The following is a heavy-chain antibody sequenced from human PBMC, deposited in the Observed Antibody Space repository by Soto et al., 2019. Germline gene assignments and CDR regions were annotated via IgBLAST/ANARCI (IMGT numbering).Heavy chain of an antibody. CDR2: ISSSGYYI. D-gene: IGHD3-22*01. CDR1: GFTFSSYS. J-gene: IGHJ4*02. V-gene: IGHV3-21*01. CDR3: AKIGDFDSTGNYHYFDH. Sequence: PGGSLRLSCAASGFTFSSYSMNWVRQAPGKGLEWVSSISSSGYYIYYRDSVKGRFTISGDNAKQSLYLQMNSLGAEDTAVYYCAKIGDFDSTGNYHYFDHWGQGALVTVSS.